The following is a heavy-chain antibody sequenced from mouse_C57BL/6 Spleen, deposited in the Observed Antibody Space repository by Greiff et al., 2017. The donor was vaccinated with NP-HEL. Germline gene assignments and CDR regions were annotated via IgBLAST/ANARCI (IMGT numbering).Heavy chain of an antibody. CDR2: ISGGGGNT. V-gene: IGHV5-9*01. Sequence: EVHLVESGGGLVKPGGSLKLSCAASGFTFSSYTMSWVRQTPEKRLEWVATISGGGGNTYYPDSVKGRFTISRDNAKNTLYLQMSSLTSEDTALNCCDRRPRPYDYGAMGGWGQGASVTVS. CDR3: DRRPRPYDYGAMGG. CDR1: GFTFSSYT. J-gene: IGHJ4*01. D-gene: IGHD2-4*01.